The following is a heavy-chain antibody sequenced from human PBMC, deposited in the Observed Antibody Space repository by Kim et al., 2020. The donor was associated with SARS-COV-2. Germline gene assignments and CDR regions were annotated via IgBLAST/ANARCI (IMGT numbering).Heavy chain of an antibody. CDR3: ATAPAYVQLARGYGMDV. Sequence: ASVKVSCKVSGYTLTELSMHWVRQAPGKGLEWMGGFDPEDGETIYAQKFQGRVTMTEDTSTDTAYMELSSLRSEDTAVYYCATAPAYVQLARGYGMDVWGQGTTVPVSS. V-gene: IGHV1-24*01. CDR1: GYTLTELS. D-gene: IGHD1-1*01. CDR2: FDPEDGET. J-gene: IGHJ6*02.